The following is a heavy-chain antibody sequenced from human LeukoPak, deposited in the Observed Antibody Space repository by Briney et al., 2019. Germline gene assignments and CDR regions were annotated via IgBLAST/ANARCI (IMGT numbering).Heavy chain of an antibody. CDR1: GGSISSYY. CDR3: AGARGYSYGQRGNFDY. CDR2: IYYSGGT. D-gene: IGHD5-18*01. Sequence: SETLSLTCTVSGGSISSYYWSWIRQPPGKGLEWIGYIYYSGGTNYNPSLKSRVTISVDTSKNQFSLKLSSVTAADTAVYYCAGARGYSYGQRGNFDYWGQGTLVTVSS. J-gene: IGHJ4*02. V-gene: IGHV4-59*01.